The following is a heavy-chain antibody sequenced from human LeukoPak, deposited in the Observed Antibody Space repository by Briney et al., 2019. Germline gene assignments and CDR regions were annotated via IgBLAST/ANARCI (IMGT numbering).Heavy chain of an antibody. Sequence: GGSLRLSCAASGFTFSSYGMSWVRQAPGKGLEWVSAISGSGGSTYYADSVKGRFTISRDNSKNTLYLQMNSLRAEDTAVYYCAKDYFGGSGSYLFDYWGQGTLVTVSS. CDR3: AKDYFGGSGSYLFDY. CDR1: GFTFSSYG. J-gene: IGHJ4*02. CDR2: ISGSGGST. V-gene: IGHV3-23*01. D-gene: IGHD1-26*01.